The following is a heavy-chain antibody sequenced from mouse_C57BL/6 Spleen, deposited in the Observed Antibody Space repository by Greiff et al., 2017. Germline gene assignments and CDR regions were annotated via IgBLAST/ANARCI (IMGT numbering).Heavy chain of an antibody. CDR1: GYTFTSYW. V-gene: IGHV1-55*01. CDR2: IYPGSGST. CDR3: AYYDYDWYYYAMDY. Sequence: VQLQQSGAELVKPGASVKMSCKASGYTFTSYWITWVKQRPGQGLEWIGDIYPGSGSTNYNEKFKSKATLTVATSSSTAYMQLSSLTSEDSAVYYCAYYDYDWYYYAMDYWGQGTSVTVSS. D-gene: IGHD2-4*01. J-gene: IGHJ4*01.